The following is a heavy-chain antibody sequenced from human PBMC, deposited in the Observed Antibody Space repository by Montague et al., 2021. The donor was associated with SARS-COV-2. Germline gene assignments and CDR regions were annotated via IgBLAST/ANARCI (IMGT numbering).Heavy chain of an antibody. Sequence: TLSLTCTVSGGSISSGGYYWSWIRQHPGKGLEWIGYIYYSGSTYYNPSLKSRVTISVDTSKNQFSLKLSSVTAADTAVYYCARTPAVYVVVVPAARGNCDYWGQGTLVTVSS. D-gene: IGHD2-2*01. V-gene: IGHV4-31*03. CDR2: IYYSGST. CDR1: GGSISSGGYY. CDR3: ARTPAVYVVVVPAARGNCDY. J-gene: IGHJ4*02.